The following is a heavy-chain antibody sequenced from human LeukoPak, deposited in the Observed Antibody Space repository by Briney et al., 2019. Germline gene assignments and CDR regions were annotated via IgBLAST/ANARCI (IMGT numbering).Heavy chain of an antibody. Sequence: PGGSLRLSCAASGSTFRNYAMSWVRQAPGKGLEWVSAISGSGGDTWYADSVKGRFTISRDNSKNTVYVQMHSLRADDTAVYYCARPIWRGEAVLDAFAIWGQGTMITVSS. CDR2: ISGSGGDT. D-gene: IGHD2-21*01. J-gene: IGHJ3*02. CDR1: GSTFRNYA. V-gene: IGHV3-23*01. CDR3: ARPIWRGEAVLDAFAI.